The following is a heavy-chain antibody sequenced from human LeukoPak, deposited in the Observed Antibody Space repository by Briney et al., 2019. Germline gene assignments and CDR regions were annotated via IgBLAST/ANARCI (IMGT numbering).Heavy chain of an antibody. CDR1: GLTVSSSY. D-gene: IGHD4-17*01. J-gene: IGHJ4*02. CDR2: IYNDGST. CDR3: ARESLNGDLDY. V-gene: IGHV3-53*01. Sequence: GGSLRLSCAASGLTVSSSYMSWVRQAPGKGLEWVSIIYNDGSTYYADSMKGRFTISRDNAKNSLFVQMSSLRAEDSAVYYCARESLNGDLDYWGQGTLVTVSS.